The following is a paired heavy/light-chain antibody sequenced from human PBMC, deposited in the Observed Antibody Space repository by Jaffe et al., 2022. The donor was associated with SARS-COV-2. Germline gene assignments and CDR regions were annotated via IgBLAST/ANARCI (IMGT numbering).Light chain of an antibody. CDR1: QSVLYSSNNKNY. J-gene: IGKJ3*01. V-gene: IGKV4-1*01. CDR2: SAS. Sequence: DIVMTQSPDSLAVSLGERATINCKSSQSVLYSSNNKNYLAWYQQKPGQPPKLLIYSASTRESGVPARFSGSGSGTDFTLTISSLQAEDVAVYYCQQYYSPPFTFGPGTKVDIK. CDR3: QQYYSPPFT.
Heavy chain of an antibody. J-gene: IGHJ4*02. V-gene: IGHV1-46*01. Sequence: QVQLVQSGAEVKKPGASVKVSCKASGYTFTSYYMHWVRQAPGQGLEWMGVITPSGGSTTYAQKFQGRVTMTRDTSTSTVYMELSSLRSEDTAVYYCARDRGWLQIWYYFDYWGQGTLVTVSS. D-gene: IGHD5-12*01. CDR2: ITPSGGST. CDR3: ARDRGWLQIWYYFDY. CDR1: GYTFTSYY.